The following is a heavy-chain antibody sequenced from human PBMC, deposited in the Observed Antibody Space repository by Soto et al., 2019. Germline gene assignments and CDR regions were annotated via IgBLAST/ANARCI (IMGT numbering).Heavy chain of an antibody. D-gene: IGHD3-10*01. CDR3: ARDYFGSGSYFPLDY. V-gene: IGHV1-18*01. CDR2: ISGYNGNT. CDR1: GYIFTNYG. Sequence: ASVKVSCKASGYIFTNYGITWVRQAPGQGLEWMGWISGYNGNTNYAQKFQGRVTMTTDTSTSTAYMELRSLRSDDTAVYYCARDYFGSGSYFPLDYWGQGTLVTVSS. J-gene: IGHJ4*02.